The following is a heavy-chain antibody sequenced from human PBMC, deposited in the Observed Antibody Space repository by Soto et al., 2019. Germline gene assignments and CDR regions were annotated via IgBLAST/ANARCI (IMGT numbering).Heavy chain of an antibody. V-gene: IGHV4-59*01. Sequence: SETLSHTCTVSGGYNGSYYRSWFRQPPGRGLAWMGGVYYSAGTNYNPSLKSRVTMSMDKSNNQFSLRLSSVTAADTAVYYFARTESIRWSFFYYGMDFWGQGSTVTVSS. CDR3: ARTESIRWSFFYYGMDF. CDR2: VYYSAGT. CDR1: GGYNGSYY. J-gene: IGHJ6*02. D-gene: IGHD2-15*01.